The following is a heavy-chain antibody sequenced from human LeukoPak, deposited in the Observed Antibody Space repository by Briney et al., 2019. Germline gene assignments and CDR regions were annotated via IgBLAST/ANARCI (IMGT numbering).Heavy chain of an antibody. V-gene: IGHV3-74*01. J-gene: IGHJ4*02. Sequence: PGGSLRLTCAASGFTFSSYWMHWVRQAPGTGLVWVSRIDSGGSGTSYADSVKGRLTISRDNAKNTLYLQMNSLRAEDTAVYYCAREGHLVSRFDYWGQGTLVTVSS. D-gene: IGHD6-13*01. CDR2: IDSGGSGT. CDR1: GFTFSSYW. CDR3: AREGHLVSRFDY.